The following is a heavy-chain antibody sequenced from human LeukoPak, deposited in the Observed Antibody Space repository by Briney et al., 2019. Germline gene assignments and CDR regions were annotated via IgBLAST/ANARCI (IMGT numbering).Heavy chain of an antibody. V-gene: IGHV4-34*01. CDR3: ARHWKWELVEHFDY. CDR2: INHSGST. Sequence: PSETLSLTCAVYGGPFSGYYWSWIRQPPGKGLEWIGEINHSGSTNYNPSLKSRVTIYVDTSKNQFSLKARSVTAADTAVYYCARHWKWELVEHFDYWGQGTLVTVSS. D-gene: IGHD1-26*01. CDR1: GGPFSGYY. J-gene: IGHJ4*02.